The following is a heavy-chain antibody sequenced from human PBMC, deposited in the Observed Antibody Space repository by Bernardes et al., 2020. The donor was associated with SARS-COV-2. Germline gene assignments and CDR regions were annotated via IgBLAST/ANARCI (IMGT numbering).Heavy chain of an antibody. D-gene: IGHD5-18*01. CDR2: IYYSGIT. CDR1: GGSISSGGYY. J-gene: IGHJ3*02. CDR3: ARDTSDVDTAMATGGVGAFDI. V-gene: IGHV4-31*03. Sequence: SETLSLTCTVSGGSISSGGYYWSWIRQHPGKGLEWIGYIYYSGITYYNPSLKSRVTISVDTSKNQFSLKLSSVTAADTAVYYCARDTSDVDTAMATGGVGAFDIWGQGTMVTVSS.